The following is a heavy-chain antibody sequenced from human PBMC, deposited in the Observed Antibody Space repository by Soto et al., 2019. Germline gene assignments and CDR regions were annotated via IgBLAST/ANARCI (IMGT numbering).Heavy chain of an antibody. CDR1: GGTFSGYA. J-gene: IGHJ1*01. V-gene: IGHV1-69*01. D-gene: IGHD1-20*01. Sequence: QAQLMQSGAEVKKPGSSVKVSCKASGGTFSGYAISWVRQAPGQGLEWMGGIIPILGITNYAQKFQGRITIAADESTVTVYMDLRSLRSEDTAVYYCASDPRSITGTTSSEDFQHWGQGTLVSVSS. CDR3: ASDPRSITGTTSSEDFQH. CDR2: IIPILGIT.